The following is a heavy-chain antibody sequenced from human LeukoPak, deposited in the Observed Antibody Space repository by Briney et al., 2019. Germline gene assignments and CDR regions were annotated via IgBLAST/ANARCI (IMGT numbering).Heavy chain of an antibody. CDR1: GGSINSYY. D-gene: IGHD5-18*01. CDR2: IYTSGST. CDR3: ARRPCGYGCRGFDP. Sequence: SETLSLTCTVSGGSINSYYWSCIRQPPGNELEWNGYIYTSGSTNYNPSLKTRVTISVDTSKNQFSLKLSSVSAADTAVYYCARRPCGYGCRGFDPWGRGTLVTVSS. J-gene: IGHJ5*02. V-gene: IGHV4-4*09.